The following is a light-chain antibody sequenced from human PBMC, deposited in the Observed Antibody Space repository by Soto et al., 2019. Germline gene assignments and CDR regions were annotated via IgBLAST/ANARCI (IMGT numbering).Light chain of an antibody. CDR3: HQYDDGPYT. CDR1: QSVSSN. Sequence: EIVMTQSPATLSLPPGERATLSCRASQSVSSNVAWYQQIHGQTPRLLIYGASTRATGIPVRFSGSGSGTEFTLTISSVQSEDFAVYYCHQYDDGPYTFCQGTKVEI. CDR2: GAS. J-gene: IGKJ2*01. V-gene: IGKV3-15*01.